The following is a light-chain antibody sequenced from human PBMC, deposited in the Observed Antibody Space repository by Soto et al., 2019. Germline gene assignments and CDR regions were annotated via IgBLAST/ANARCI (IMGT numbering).Light chain of an antibody. Sequence: DIQMTQSPSTLSGSVGDRVTITCRASQTISSWLAWYKQKPGKATKLLIYKASTLKSGVPSRVSGSGSGTEVTLTISSLQTDDFATYDCQHYNSYSEAFGQGTKVDIK. CDR3: QHYNSYSEA. CDR2: KAS. J-gene: IGKJ1*01. CDR1: QTISSW. V-gene: IGKV1-5*03.